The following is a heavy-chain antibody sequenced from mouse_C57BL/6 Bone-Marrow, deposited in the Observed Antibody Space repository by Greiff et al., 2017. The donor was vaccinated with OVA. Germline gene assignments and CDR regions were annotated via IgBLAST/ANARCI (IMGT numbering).Heavy chain of an antibody. J-gene: IGHJ4*01. Sequence: DVMLVESGGGLVKPGGSLKLSCAASGFTFSDYGMHWVRQAPEKGLEWVAYISSGSSTIYYADTVKGRVTISRDNAKNTLFLQMTSLRSEDTAMYYCARGAPKYYAMDYGGQGTSVTVSS. CDR3: ARGAPKYYAMDY. CDR2: ISSGSSTI. V-gene: IGHV5-17*01. CDR1: GFTFSDYG.